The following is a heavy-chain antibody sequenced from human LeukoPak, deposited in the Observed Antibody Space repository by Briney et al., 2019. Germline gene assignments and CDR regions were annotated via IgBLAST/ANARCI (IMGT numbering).Heavy chain of an antibody. J-gene: IGHJ4*02. Sequence: GGSLRLSCAASGFTFSSYWMSWVRQAPGKGLEWVANIKQDGSEKYYVDSVKGRFTISSDNAKNSLYLQMNSLRAEDTAVYYCVRRGTFGGVIAAYYFDYWGQGTLVTVSS. V-gene: IGHV3-7*01. D-gene: IGHD3-16*02. CDR1: GFTFSSYW. CDR2: IKQDGSEK. CDR3: VRRGTFGGVIAAYYFDY.